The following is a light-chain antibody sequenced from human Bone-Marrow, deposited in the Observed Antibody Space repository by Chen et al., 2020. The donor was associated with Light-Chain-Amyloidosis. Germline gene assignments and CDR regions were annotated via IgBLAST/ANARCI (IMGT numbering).Light chain of an antibody. J-gene: IGLJ1*01. CDR1: SSDVGDYNY. V-gene: IGLV2-8*01. CDR2: DVT. CDR3: YSYSVGSTYV. Sequence: QSALTQPPSASGSPGQSVTISCTGTSSDVGDYNYVSCYQQHPGKAPKLIIYDVTERPSGVAYRFSGSKSGNTASLTVSWLQAEDEADYYCYSYSVGSTYVFGTGTKVIVL.